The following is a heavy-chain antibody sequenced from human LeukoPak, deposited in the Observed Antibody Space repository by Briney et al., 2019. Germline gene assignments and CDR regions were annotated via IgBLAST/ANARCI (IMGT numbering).Heavy chain of an antibody. J-gene: IGHJ5*02. D-gene: IGHD6-13*01. V-gene: IGHV5-51*01. CDR1: GYSFTSYW. CDR2: IYPGYSDT. CDR3: ARRIIAAAGTDVRGWFDP. Sequence: GESLEISCKGSGYSFTSYWIGWVRQIPGKGLGWMGIIYPGYSDTRYSPSFQGQVTISADKHISTAYLQWSSLKASDTAMYYCARRIIAAAGTDVRGWFDPWGQGTLVTVSS.